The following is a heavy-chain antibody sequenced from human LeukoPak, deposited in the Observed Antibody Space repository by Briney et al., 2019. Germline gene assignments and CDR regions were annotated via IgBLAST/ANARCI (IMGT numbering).Heavy chain of an antibody. CDR1: GYTFTSYY. J-gene: IGHJ5*02. D-gene: IGHD2-21*02. V-gene: IGHV1-46*01. Sequence: ASVKVSCKASGYTFTSYYMHWVRQAPGQVLEWMGIINPSGGSTSYAQKFQGRVTMTRDTSTSTVYMELSSLRSEDTAVYYCARASCGGDCYSVNWFDPWGQGTLVTVSS. CDR3: ARASCGGDCYSVNWFDP. CDR2: INPSGGST.